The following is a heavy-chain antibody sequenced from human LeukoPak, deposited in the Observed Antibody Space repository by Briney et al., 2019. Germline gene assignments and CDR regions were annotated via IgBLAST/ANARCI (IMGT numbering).Heavy chain of an antibody. V-gene: IGHV3-53*01. CDR3: ARDTVTTFRFRDYYYYGMDV. D-gene: IGHD4-17*01. Sequence: GGSLRLSCAASGFTVSANYMNWVRQAPGKGLEWVSVIYSGGSTYYADSVEGRFTISSDNSKNTLYLQMNSLRAEDTAVYYCARDTVTTFRFRDYYYYGMDVWGQGTTVIVSS. CDR2: IYSGGST. J-gene: IGHJ6*02. CDR1: GFTVSANY.